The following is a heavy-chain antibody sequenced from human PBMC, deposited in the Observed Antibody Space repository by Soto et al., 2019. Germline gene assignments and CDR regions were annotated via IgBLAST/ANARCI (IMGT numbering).Heavy chain of an antibody. D-gene: IGHD6-13*01. CDR2: IRSKAYGGTT. J-gene: IGHJ4*02. CDR3: PQAAAGRERDY. V-gene: IGHV3-49*03. CDR1: GFTFGDYS. Sequence: PGGSLRLSCTASGFTFGDYSISWFRQAPGKGLEWVGFIRSKAYGGTTEYAASVKGRFTISRDDSKSIAYLQMNSLKNEDTAVYYCPQAAAGRERDYWGQGTLVTVSS.